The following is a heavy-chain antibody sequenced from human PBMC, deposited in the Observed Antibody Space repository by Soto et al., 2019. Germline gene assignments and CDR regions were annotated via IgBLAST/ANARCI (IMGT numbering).Heavy chain of an antibody. CDR1: GFAFRSYA. Sequence: GGSLRLSCAASGFAFRSYARSWVRQAPGKGLEWVSAISGSGGSTYYADSVKGRFTISRDNSKNTLYLQMNSLRAEDTAVYYCAKDPSLWFGELPYNWFDPWGQGTLVTVSS. D-gene: IGHD3-10*01. J-gene: IGHJ5*02. CDR3: AKDPSLWFGELPYNWFDP. V-gene: IGHV3-23*01. CDR2: ISGSGGST.